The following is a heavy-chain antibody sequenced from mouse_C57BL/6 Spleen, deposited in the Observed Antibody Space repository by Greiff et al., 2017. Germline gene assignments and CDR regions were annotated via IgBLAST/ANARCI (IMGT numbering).Heavy chain of an antibody. J-gene: IGHJ1*03. D-gene: IGHD5-1*01. CDR3: ARKDRGEYALYFDV. Sequence: QVQLQQPGAELVMPGASVKLSCKASGYTFTSYWMHWVKQRPGQGLEWIGEIDPSDSYTNYNQKFKGKSTLTVDKSSSTAYMQLSSLTSEDSAVYYCARKDRGEYALYFDVWGTGTTVTVSS. CDR1: GYTFTSYW. V-gene: IGHV1-69*01. CDR2: IDPSDSYT.